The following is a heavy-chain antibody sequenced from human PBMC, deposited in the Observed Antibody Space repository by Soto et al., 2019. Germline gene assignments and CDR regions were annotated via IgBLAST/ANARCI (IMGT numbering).Heavy chain of an antibody. CDR2: ISYDGSNK. V-gene: IGHV3-30*18. Sequence: GGSLRLSCAASGFTFSSYGMHWVRQAPGKGLEWVAVISYDGSNKYYADSVKGRFTISRDNSKNTLYLQMNSLRAEDTAVYYCAKGSPAGAVAGTFDYWGQGTLVTVSS. CDR3: AKGSPAGAVAGTFDY. J-gene: IGHJ4*02. CDR1: GFTFSSYG. D-gene: IGHD6-19*01.